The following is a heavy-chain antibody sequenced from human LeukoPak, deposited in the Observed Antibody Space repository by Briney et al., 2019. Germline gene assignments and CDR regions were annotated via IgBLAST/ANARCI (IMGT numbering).Heavy chain of an antibody. V-gene: IGHV3-66*02. Sequence: PGGSLRLSCAASGFTVSSNYMSWVRQAPGKGLEWVSVIYSGGSTYYADSVKGRFTISRDNSKDTLYLQMNSLRAEDTAVYYCARSYRYYMDVWGKGTTVTVSS. J-gene: IGHJ6*03. CDR3: ARSYRYYMDV. CDR2: IYSGGST. CDR1: GFTVSSNY.